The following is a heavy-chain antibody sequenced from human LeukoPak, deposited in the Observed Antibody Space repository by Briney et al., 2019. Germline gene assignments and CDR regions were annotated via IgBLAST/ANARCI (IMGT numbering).Heavy chain of an antibody. Sequence: SETLSLTCTVSGGSISNNNYYWGWIRQPPGKGLEWIGNIYYTGSTYYDPALKSRVTISVDTSKNQFSLKLSLVTAADTAVYYCARHRGDYYDSSGSFDYWGQGTLVTVSS. CDR1: GGSISNNNYY. CDR2: IYYTGST. CDR3: ARHRGDYYDSSGSFDY. V-gene: IGHV4-39*01. D-gene: IGHD3-22*01. J-gene: IGHJ4*02.